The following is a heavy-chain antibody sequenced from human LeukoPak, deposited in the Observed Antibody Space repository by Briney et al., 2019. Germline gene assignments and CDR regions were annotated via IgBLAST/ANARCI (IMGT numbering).Heavy chain of an antibody. CDR3: AKDRDGYHPYYFDY. V-gene: IGHV3-30*02. CDR2: IRYDGSNK. J-gene: IGHJ4*02. D-gene: IGHD5-24*01. Sequence: GGSQTLFCAPSGLIFSSYGMHWVRHTRGKGREWVAFIRYDGSNKYYADSVKGGFTISRDNSNNTLYLQMNSLRAEDTAVYYCAKDRDGYHPYYFDYWGQGTLVTVSS. CDR1: GLIFSSYG.